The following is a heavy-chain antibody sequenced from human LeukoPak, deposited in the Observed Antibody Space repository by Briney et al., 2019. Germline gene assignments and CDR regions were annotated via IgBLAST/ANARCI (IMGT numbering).Heavy chain of an antibody. CDR1: GGSISSSSYY. J-gene: IGHJ5*02. Sequence: PETLSLTCTVSGGSISSSSYYWGWIRQPPGKGLEWIGSIYYSGSTYYNPSLKSRVTISVDTSKNQFSLKLSSVTAADTAVYYCARDRPHYYDSSGYGLGFDPWGQGTLVTVSS. CDR3: ARDRPHYYDSSGYGLGFDP. CDR2: IYYSGST. V-gene: IGHV4-39*07. D-gene: IGHD3-22*01.